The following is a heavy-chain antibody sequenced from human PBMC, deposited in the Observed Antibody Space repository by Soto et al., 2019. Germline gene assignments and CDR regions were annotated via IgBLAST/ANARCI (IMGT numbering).Heavy chain of an antibody. D-gene: IGHD3-22*01. CDR1: GGSISSYY. J-gene: IGHJ4*02. CDR3: AREGKGSSGYLDY. CDR2: IYYSGST. Sequence: SETLSITCTVSGGSISSYYWSWIRQPPGKGLEWIGYIYYSGSTNYNPSLKSRVTISVDTSKNQFSLKLSSVTAADTAVYYCAREGKGSSGYLDYWGQGTLVTVSS. V-gene: IGHV4-59*01.